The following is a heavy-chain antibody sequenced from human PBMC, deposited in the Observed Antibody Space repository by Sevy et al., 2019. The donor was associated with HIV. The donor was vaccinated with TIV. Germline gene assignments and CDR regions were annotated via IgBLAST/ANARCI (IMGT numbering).Heavy chain of an antibody. J-gene: IGHJ6*02. D-gene: IGHD2-2*01. CDR1: GFSFSNYW. Sequence: GGSLRLSCAASGFSFSNYWMSWVRQAPGKGLEWVANIKRDGSEKHNLASVKGRFTISRDNAKTSLFLQMNSLRGEDTAVYYCARDCSSASCLWGMDVWGQGTTVTVSS. V-gene: IGHV3-7*03. CDR3: ARDCSSASCLWGMDV. CDR2: IKRDGSEK.